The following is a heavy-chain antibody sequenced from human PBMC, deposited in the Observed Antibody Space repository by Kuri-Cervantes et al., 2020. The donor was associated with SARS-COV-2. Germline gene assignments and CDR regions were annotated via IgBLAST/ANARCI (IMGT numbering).Heavy chain of an antibody. CDR3: ARAPIYCSSTSCYGAYGMDV. CDR2: IKQDGSEE. V-gene: IGHV3-7*05. Sequence: ETLSLTCAASGFTFSSYWMSWVRQAPGKGLEWVANIKQDGSEEYYVDSVKGRFTISRDNAKNSLYLQMNSLRAEDTAVYYCARAPIYCSSTSCYGAYGMDVWGQGTTVTVSS. J-gene: IGHJ6*02. D-gene: IGHD2-2*01. CDR1: GFTFSSYW.